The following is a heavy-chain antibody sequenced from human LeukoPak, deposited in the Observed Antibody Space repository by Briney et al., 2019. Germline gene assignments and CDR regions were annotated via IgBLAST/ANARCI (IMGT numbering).Heavy chain of an antibody. Sequence: PGGSLRLSCAASGFTFSSYSMNWVRQAPGKGLEWVSSISSSSSYIYHADSVKGRFTISRDNAKNSLYLQMNSLRAEDTAVYYCARSLWYYYDSSGYYFFDYWGQGTLVTVSS. V-gene: IGHV3-21*01. CDR3: ARSLWYYYDSSGYYFFDY. CDR2: ISSSSSYI. D-gene: IGHD3-22*01. J-gene: IGHJ4*02. CDR1: GFTFSSYS.